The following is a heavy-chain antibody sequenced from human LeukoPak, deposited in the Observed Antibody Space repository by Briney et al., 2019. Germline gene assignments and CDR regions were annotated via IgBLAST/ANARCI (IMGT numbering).Heavy chain of an antibody. CDR2: INHSGYT. CDR1: IGSLGGDY. CDR3: ARSGGDGYNYRWWFDP. V-gene: IGHV4-34*01. J-gene: IGHJ5*02. Sequence: SETLSLTCAVYIGSLGGDYWSWIRQPPGKGLEWVGEINHSGYTNYNPSLESRVTISVDTSKNQFSLKLSSVTAADSAVYYCARSGGDGYNYRWWFDPWGQGTRVTVSS. D-gene: IGHD5-24*01.